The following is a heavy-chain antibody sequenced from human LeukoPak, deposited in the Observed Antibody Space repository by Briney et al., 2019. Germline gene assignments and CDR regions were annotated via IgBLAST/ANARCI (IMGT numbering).Heavy chain of an antibody. Sequence: ASVKVSCKASGYTFTSYGISWVRQAPGQGLEWMGWISAYNGNTNYAQKLQGRVTMTTDTSTSTAYVELRSLRSDDTAVYYCASTAAAGYFDYWGQGTLVTVSS. J-gene: IGHJ4*02. D-gene: IGHD6-13*01. CDR3: ASTAAAGYFDY. CDR1: GYTFTSYG. V-gene: IGHV1-18*01. CDR2: ISAYNGNT.